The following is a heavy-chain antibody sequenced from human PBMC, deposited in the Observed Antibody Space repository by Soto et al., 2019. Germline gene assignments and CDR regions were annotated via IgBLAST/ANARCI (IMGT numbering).Heavy chain of an antibody. CDR3: ARRYGWLYFDY. V-gene: IGHV4-39*01. Sequence: PSETLSLTCTVSGGSISSSIYFWGWIRQPPGKGLEWIGTIFYSGSTYYNPSLKSRVTISVDTSKNQFSLRLISVTAADTALYYCARRYGWLYFDYWGQG. J-gene: IGHJ4*02. D-gene: IGHD6-19*01. CDR1: GGSISSSIYF. CDR2: IFYSGST.